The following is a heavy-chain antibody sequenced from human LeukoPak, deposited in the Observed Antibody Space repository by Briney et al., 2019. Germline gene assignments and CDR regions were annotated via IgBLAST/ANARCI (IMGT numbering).Heavy chain of an antibody. CDR3: ARRDRYRVHFDY. CDR2: IYYTGST. J-gene: IGHJ4*02. V-gene: IGHV4-59*01. Sequence: NPSETLSLTCTVSSGSFSSYYWSWIRQPPGKGLEWIGYIYYTGSTNYNPSLKSRVTISVDTSKDQFSLKLSSVTAADTAVYYCARRDRYRVHFDYWGQGTLVTVSS. D-gene: IGHD5-24*01. CDR1: SGSFSSYY.